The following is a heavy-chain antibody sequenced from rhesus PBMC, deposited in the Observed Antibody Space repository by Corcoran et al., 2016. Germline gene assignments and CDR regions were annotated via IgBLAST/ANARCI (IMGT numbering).Heavy chain of an antibody. D-gene: IGHD3-9*01. CDR3: ARHYEDDYGYYYTGGFDN. CDR2: IGGSSGST. CDR1: GGSFSGSF. Sequence: QVQLQASGPGLVKPSENLSLPCAVSGGSFSGSFLGWISPPPGQGLEWIAHIGGSSGSTDYNPSLKSRVTISTDTSKNQVSLKLSSVSAADTAVYYCARHYEDDYGYYYTGGFDNWGQGVLVTVSS. J-gene: IGHJ4*01. V-gene: IGHV4-165*01.